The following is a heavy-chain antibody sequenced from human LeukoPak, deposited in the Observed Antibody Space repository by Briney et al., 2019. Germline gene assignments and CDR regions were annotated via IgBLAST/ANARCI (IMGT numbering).Heavy chain of an antibody. CDR2: ISYDGSNK. J-gene: IGHJ4*02. D-gene: IGHD3-9*01. Sequence: GGSLRLSCAASGFTFSSYAMHWARQAPGKGLEWVAVISYDGSNKYYADSVKGRFTISRDNSKNTLYLQMNSLRAEDTAVYYCARTYFDWLLPDYWGQGTLVTVSS. CDR1: GFTFSSYA. CDR3: ARTYFDWLLPDY. V-gene: IGHV3-30*04.